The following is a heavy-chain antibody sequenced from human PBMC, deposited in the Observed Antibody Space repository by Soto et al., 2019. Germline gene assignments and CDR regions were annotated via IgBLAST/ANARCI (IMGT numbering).Heavy chain of an antibody. CDR1: GFTFGSYW. J-gene: IGHJ4*02. CDR2: IKPDGSAT. CDR3: ARAGYCGPGCYYYFDY. V-gene: IGHV3-7*01. D-gene: IGHD2-21*02. Sequence: EVQLVESGGGLVQPGGSLRLSCAVSGFTFGSYWMNWVRLIPGKGLEWVAYIKPDGSATYYVDSVKGRFTISRDNAKNSLHLQMNSLRVEDTPVYYCARAGYCGPGCYYYFDYWGQGTLVTVSS.